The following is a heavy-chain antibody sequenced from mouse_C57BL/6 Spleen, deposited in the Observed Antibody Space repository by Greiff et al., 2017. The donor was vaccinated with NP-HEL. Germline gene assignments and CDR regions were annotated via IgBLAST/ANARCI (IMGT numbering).Heavy chain of an antibody. CDR3: TRDWDYYGSRFAY. J-gene: IGHJ3*01. V-gene: IGHV1-5*01. Sequence: EVQLQQSGTVLARPGASVKMSCKTSGYTFTSYWMHWVKQRPGQGLEWIGAIYPGNSDTSYNQKFKGKAKLTAVTSASTAYMELSSLTNEDSAVYYCTRDWDYYGSRFAYWGQGTLVTVSA. CDR1: GYTFTSYW. CDR2: IYPGNSDT. D-gene: IGHD1-1*01.